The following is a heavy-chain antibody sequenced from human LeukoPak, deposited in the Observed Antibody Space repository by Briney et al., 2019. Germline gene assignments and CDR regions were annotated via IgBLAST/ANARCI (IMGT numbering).Heavy chain of an antibody. J-gene: IGHJ2*01. D-gene: IGHD5-18*01. V-gene: IGHV3-30*02. CDR1: GFTFSSYG. CDR2: IRYDGSNK. Sequence: GGSLRLSCAASGFTFSSYGMHWVRQAPGKGLEWVAFIRYDGSNKYYADSVKGRFTISRDNSKNTLYLQMNSLRAEDTAVYYCANRGYSYGYRDYWYFDLWDRGTLVAVSS. CDR3: ANRGYSYGYRDYWYFDL.